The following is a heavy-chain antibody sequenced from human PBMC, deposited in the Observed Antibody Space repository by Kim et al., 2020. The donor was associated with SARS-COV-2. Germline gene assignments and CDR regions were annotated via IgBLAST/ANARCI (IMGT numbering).Heavy chain of an antibody. Sequence: KSRVTISVDTSKNQFSLKLSSVTAADTAVYYCARHSIDDCSSTSCYLDYWGQGTLVTVSS. CDR3: ARHSIDDCSSTSCYLDY. J-gene: IGHJ4*02. D-gene: IGHD2-2*01. V-gene: IGHV4-59*08.